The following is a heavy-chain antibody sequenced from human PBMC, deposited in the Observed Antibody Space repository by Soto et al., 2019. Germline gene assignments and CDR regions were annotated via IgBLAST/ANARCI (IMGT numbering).Heavy chain of an antibody. V-gene: IGHV4-34*01. Sequence: SETLSLTCAVYGGSFRGYYWSWIRQPPGKGLEWIWEINHSGSTNYNPSLKSRVTISVDTSKNQFSLKLSSVTAADTAVYYCARQTATVTYYFDYGGQGTLVTVSS. CDR1: GGSFRGYY. CDR2: INHSGST. J-gene: IGHJ4*02. D-gene: IGHD1-1*01. CDR3: ARQTATVTYYFDY.